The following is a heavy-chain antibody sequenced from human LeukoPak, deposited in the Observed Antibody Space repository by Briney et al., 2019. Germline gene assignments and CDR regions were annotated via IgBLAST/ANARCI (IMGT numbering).Heavy chain of an antibody. Sequence: GGSLRLSCAASGFTFSDYYMSWIRQAPGKGLEWVSYISSSSSTIYYADSVKGRFTISRDNAKNSLYLQMNSLRAEDTAVYYCAGRYSSSSEDAFDIWGQGTMVTVSS. CDR1: GFTFSDYY. V-gene: IGHV3-11*01. J-gene: IGHJ3*02. CDR3: AGRYSSSSEDAFDI. D-gene: IGHD6-6*01. CDR2: ISSSSSTI.